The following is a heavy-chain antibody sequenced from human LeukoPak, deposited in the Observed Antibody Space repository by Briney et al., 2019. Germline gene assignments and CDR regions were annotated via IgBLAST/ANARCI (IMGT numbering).Heavy chain of an antibody. CDR3: ARGNYLVAAGYFDY. CDR2: IKHSGNT. D-gene: IGHD5-12*01. V-gene: IGHV4-34*01. CDR1: GGSFSEDSLY. J-gene: IGHJ4*02. Sequence: SETLSLTCAVYGGSFSEDSLYWSWIRQSPGKGLEWIGEIKHSGNTNYNPSLESRVTMSVDTSKKEFSLGLSSVTAADTAVYYCARGNYLVAAGYFDYWGQGTLVTVSS.